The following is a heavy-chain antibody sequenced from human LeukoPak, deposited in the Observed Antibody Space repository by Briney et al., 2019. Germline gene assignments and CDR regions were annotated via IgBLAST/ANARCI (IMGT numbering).Heavy chain of an antibody. V-gene: IGHV4-30-2*02. D-gene: IGHD4-17*01. J-gene: IGHJ1*01. CDR2: IYHSGST. Sequence: PSETLSLTCAVSGGSISSGGYSWSWIRQPPGKSLEWIGYIYHSGSTYYNPSLKSRVTISVDTSKNQFSLKLSSVTAADTAVYYCARQGGDYDLSYFQHWGQGTLVTVSS. CDR3: ARQGGDYDLSYFQH. CDR1: GGSISSGGYS.